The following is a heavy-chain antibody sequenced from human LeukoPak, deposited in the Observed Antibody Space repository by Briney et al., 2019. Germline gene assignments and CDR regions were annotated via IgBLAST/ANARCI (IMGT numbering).Heavy chain of an antibody. CDR3: ARGYYGVLRVYYYYGMGV. J-gene: IGHJ6*02. CDR1: GGSFSGYY. CDR2: INHSGST. Sequence: PSETLSLTCAVYGGSFSGYYWSWIRQPPGKGLEWIGEINHSGSTNYNPSVKSRVTISVDTSKNHFSLKLSSVTATDTAVYYCARGYYGVLRVYYYYGMGVWGQGTTVTVSS. D-gene: IGHD4-17*01. V-gene: IGHV4-34*01.